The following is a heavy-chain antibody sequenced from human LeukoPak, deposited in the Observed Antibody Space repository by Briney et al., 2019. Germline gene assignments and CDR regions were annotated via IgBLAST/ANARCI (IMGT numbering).Heavy chain of an antibody. Sequence: ETLSLTCAVYGGSFSGYYWSWIRQPPGKGLEWIGEINHSGSTNYNPSLKSRVTISVDTSKNQFSLKLSSVTAADTAVYYCARGAMVRGVIIITYFDYWGQGTLVTVSS. CDR1: GGSFSGYY. CDR3: ARGAMVRGVIIITYFDY. D-gene: IGHD3-10*01. V-gene: IGHV4-34*01. CDR2: INHSGST. J-gene: IGHJ4*02.